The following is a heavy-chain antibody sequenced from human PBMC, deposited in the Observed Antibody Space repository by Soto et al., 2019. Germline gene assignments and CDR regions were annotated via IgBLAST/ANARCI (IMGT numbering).Heavy chain of an antibody. CDR1: GGSVSPDY. Sequence: SETLSLTCTVSGGSVSPDYWDWICQPPGKGLEWIGYIYYNVNTNYNPSLRSRVILSLDTPKNQFSLKLSSVTAADTAVYYCARDKGGYSGYPTYNWFDPWGQGTPVTVSS. V-gene: IGHV4-59*02. J-gene: IGHJ5*02. D-gene: IGHD5-12*01. CDR3: ARDKGGYSGYPTYNWFDP. CDR2: IYYNVNT.